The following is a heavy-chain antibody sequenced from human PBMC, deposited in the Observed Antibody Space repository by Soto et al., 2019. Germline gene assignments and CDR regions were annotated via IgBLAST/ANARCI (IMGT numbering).Heavy chain of an antibody. CDR3: ARDRLSYYDSSGYYYDYGMDV. Sequence: PVGSLRLSCAASGFTFSSYEMNWVRQAPGKGLEWVSYISSSGSTIYYADSVKGRFTISRDNAKNSLYLQMNSLRAEDTAVYYCARDRLSYYDSSGYYYDYGMDVWGQGTTVTVSS. CDR1: GFTFSSYE. J-gene: IGHJ6*02. V-gene: IGHV3-48*03. D-gene: IGHD3-22*01. CDR2: ISSSGSTI.